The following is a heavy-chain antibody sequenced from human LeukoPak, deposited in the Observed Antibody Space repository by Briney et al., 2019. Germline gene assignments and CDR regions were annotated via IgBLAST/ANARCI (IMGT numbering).Heavy chain of an antibody. J-gene: IGHJ4*02. CDR1: GFTFSSYA. CDR3: AKERLYCSTTSCYLTSFDY. V-gene: IGHV3-23*01. D-gene: IGHD2-2*01. CDR2: ISGSGGGT. Sequence: GGSLRLSCAASGFTFSSYAMSWVRQAPGKGVEGVSAISGSGGGTYYADSVKGRFTISTDNSKNMLYLQMNSLRAEHTAVYYCAKERLYCSTTSCYLTSFDYWGQGTLVTVSS.